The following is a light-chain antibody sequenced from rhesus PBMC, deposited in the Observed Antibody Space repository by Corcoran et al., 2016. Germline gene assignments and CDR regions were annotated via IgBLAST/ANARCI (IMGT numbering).Light chain of an antibody. Sequence: DIQMTQSPSSLSASVGDTVTITCRASQSISSWLAWYQQKPGKAPKLLIYKASSLQSGVPSRFSGSGSGTDFTLTSSSLQSEDCATYYCQQYSSSPFTFGPGTKLDIK. CDR2: KAS. CDR1: QSISSW. V-gene: IGKV1-22*01. J-gene: IGKJ3*01. CDR3: QQYSSSPFT.